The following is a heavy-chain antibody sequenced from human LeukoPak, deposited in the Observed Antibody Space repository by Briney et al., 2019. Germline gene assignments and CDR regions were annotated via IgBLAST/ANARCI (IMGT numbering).Heavy chain of an antibody. CDR3: ARGLYDYVWGSSFFQPFDY. D-gene: IGHD3-16*01. V-gene: IGHV4-34*01. CDR1: GGSFSGYY. Sequence: SETLSLTCAVYGGSFSGYYWSWIRQPPGKGLEWIGEINHSGSTSYNPSLKSRVTISVDTSKNQFSLKLSSVTAADTAVYYCARGLYDYVWGSSFFQPFDYWGQGTLDTVSS. J-gene: IGHJ4*02. CDR2: INHSGST.